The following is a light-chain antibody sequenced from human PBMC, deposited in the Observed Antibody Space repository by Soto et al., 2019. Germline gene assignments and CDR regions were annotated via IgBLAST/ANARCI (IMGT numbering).Light chain of an antibody. Sequence: QLVLTQSPSASASLGASVKLTCTLSSGHSNYAIAWHQQQPEKGARYLMKLNRDGSHSKGDGIPNRFSGSSSGAERYLTISSLQSEDEADYYCQTWGTGIVIFGGATNLTVL. CDR3: QTWGTGIVI. J-gene: IGLJ2*01. CDR1: SGHSNYA. CDR2: LNRDGSH. V-gene: IGLV4-69*01.